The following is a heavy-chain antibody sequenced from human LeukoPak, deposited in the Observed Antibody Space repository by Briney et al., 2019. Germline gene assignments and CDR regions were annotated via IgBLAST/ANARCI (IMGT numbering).Heavy chain of an antibody. J-gene: IGHJ2*01. CDR1: GFTVSSNY. CDR3: AREPHRPGNYYDSSGYYGWLRFRYFDL. Sequence: GGSLRLSCAASGFTVSSNYMSWVRQAPGKGLEWVSVIYSGGSTYYADSVKGRFTISRDNSKNTLYLQMNSLRAEDTAVYYCAREPHRPGNYYDSSGYYGWLRFRYFDLWGRGTLVTVSS. V-gene: IGHV3-53*01. CDR2: IYSGGST. D-gene: IGHD3-22*01.